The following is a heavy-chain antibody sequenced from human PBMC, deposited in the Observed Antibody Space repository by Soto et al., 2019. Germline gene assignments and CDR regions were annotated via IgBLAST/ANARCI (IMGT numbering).Heavy chain of an antibody. V-gene: IGHV3-74*01. Sequence: EVQLVESGGGLVQPGGSLRLSCAASGFTFSSYWMHWVRQAPGKGLVWVSRINSDGSSTSYADSVKGRFTISRDNAKNPLYLQMNSLRAEDTAVYYCARNGDRIQLWFTGYNWFDPWGQGTLVTVSS. D-gene: IGHD5-18*01. CDR3: ARNGDRIQLWFTGYNWFDP. J-gene: IGHJ5*02. CDR2: INSDGSST. CDR1: GFTFSSYW.